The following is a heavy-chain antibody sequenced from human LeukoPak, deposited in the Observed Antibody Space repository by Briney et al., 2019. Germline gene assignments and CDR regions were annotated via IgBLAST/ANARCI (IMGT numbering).Heavy chain of an antibody. Sequence: GRSLRPSCAAPGFTFSSYGLDWVRQAPGKGRGWGAVIWYDGSNKYYADSVKGRFTISRDDSKNTLYLQMDSLRGEDTALYYCVRAGPAHSSSYFDYWGRGTLVTVSS. CDR3: VRAGPAHSSSYFDY. CDR2: IWYDGSNK. D-gene: IGHD6-13*01. V-gene: IGHV3-33*01. J-gene: IGHJ4*02. CDR1: GFTFSSYG.